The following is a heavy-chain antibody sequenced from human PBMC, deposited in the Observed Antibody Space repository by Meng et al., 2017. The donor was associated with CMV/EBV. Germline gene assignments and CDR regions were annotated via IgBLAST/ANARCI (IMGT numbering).Heavy chain of an antibody. V-gene: IGHV6-1*01. Sequence: SETLSLTCAISGDSVSSNSAAWNWIRQSPSRGLGWLGRTYYRCKWYNDYAVSVKSRITINPDTSKNQFSLQLNSVTPEDTDVYYCARDGRFSDISSGWYRDKYYYYGMDVWGQGTTVTVSS. CDR3: ARDGRFSDISSGWYRDKYYYYGMDV. J-gene: IGHJ6*02. CDR1: GDSVSSNSAA. D-gene: IGHD6-19*01. CDR2: TYYRCKWYN.